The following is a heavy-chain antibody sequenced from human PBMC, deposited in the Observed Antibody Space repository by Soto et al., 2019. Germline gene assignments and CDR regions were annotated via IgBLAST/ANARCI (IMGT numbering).Heavy chain of an antibody. CDR3: ARARKGYYDSSGYFDY. V-gene: IGHV4-30-2*01. CDR2: IYHSGST. D-gene: IGHD3-22*01. J-gene: IGHJ4*02. Sequence: TLSLTCAVSGGSISSGGYSWSWIRQPPGKGLEWIGYIYHSGSTYYNPSLKSRVTISVDRSKNQFSLKLSSVTAADTAVYYCARARKGYYDSSGYFDYWGQGTLVTVSS. CDR1: GGSISSGGYS.